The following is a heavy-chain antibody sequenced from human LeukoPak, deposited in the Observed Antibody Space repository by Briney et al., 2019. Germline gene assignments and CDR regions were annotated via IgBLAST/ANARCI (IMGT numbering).Heavy chain of an antibody. D-gene: IGHD6-19*01. Sequence: SETLSLTCAVYGGSFSVYYWSWIRQPPGKGLEWIGEINHSGSTNYNPSLKSRVTISVDTSKNQFSLKLSSVTAADTAVYYCARASGIAEAGTELDYWGQGTLVTVSS. J-gene: IGHJ4*02. CDR3: ARASGIAEAGTELDY. CDR2: INHSGST. V-gene: IGHV4-34*01. CDR1: GGSFSVYY.